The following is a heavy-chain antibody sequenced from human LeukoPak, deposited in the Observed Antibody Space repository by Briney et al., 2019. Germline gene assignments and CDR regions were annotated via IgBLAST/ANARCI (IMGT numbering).Heavy chain of an antibody. V-gene: IGHV4-34*01. CDR3: ARDSSGGSRPPLDY. CDR1: GGSFSGYY. Sequence: PSETLSLTCAVYGGSFSGYYWSWIRQPPGKGLEWIGEINHSGSTNYNPSLKSRVTISVDTSKNQFSLKLSSVTAADTAVYYCARDSSGGSRPPLDYWGQGTLVAVSS. CDR2: INHSGST. J-gene: IGHJ4*02. D-gene: IGHD2-15*01.